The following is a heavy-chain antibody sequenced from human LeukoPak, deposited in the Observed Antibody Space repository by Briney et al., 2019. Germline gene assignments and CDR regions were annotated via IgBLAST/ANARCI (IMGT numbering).Heavy chain of an antibody. CDR2: NYYSGST. CDR1: GGSISSYY. V-gene: IGHV4-59*08. D-gene: IGHD2-21*02. Sequence: KTSETLSLTCTVSGGSISSYYWSWIRQPPGKGLEWIGYNYYSGSTKSNPSLKSRVTISVDTSKNQFSLKLSSVTAADTPVYYCARHGGDWVFDYRGQGTLVTVPS. CDR3: ARHGGDWVFDY. J-gene: IGHJ4*02.